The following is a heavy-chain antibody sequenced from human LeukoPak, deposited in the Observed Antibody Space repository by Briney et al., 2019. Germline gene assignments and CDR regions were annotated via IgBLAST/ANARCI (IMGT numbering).Heavy chain of an antibody. CDR1: GFTFSSYG. V-gene: IGHV3-30*02. CDR2: IRYDGSNK. Sequence: GGSLRLSCAASGFTFSSYGMHWVRQAPGPGQERVAFIRYDGSNKYYADSVKGRFTISRDNSKNTLYLQMNSRRAEDTAVYYCAKDYDFWSGYAKYYFDYWGQGTLVTVSS. D-gene: IGHD3-3*01. CDR3: AKDYDFWSGYAKYYFDY. J-gene: IGHJ4*02.